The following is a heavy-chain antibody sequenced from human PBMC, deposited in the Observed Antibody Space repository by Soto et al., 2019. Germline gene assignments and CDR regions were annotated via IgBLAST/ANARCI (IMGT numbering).Heavy chain of an antibody. Sequence: QVQLVQSGAEVKKSGASVKVSCKASGYTFTSYDINWVRQATGQGLEWMGWMNPNSGNTGYAQKFQGRVTMTRNTSISTAYMELSSLRSEDTAVYYCARGSYCSGGSCYDYWGQGTLVTVSS. CDR3: ARGSYCSGGSCYDY. V-gene: IGHV1-8*01. CDR2: MNPNSGNT. J-gene: IGHJ4*02. D-gene: IGHD2-15*01. CDR1: GYTFTSYD.